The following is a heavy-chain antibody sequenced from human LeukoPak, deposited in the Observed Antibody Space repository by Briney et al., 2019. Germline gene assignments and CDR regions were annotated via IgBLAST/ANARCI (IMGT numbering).Heavy chain of an antibody. CDR3: ASDGGQTWLHY. D-gene: IGHD5-18*01. CDR1: GGSISSYY. Sequence: PSETLSLTCTVSGGSISSYYWSWIRQPPGKEVEWIGYIHYSGSTNYNPSLKSRVTISVDTSKKQFSLKLSSVTAADTAVYYCASDGGQTWLHYWGQGTLVTVSP. V-gene: IGHV4-59*01. J-gene: IGHJ4*02. CDR2: IHYSGST.